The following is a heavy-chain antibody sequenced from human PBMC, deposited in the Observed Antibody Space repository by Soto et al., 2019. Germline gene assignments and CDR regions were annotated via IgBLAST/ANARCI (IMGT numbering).Heavy chain of an antibody. CDR3: ARLIIFVNSSPPGWFDP. J-gene: IGHJ5*02. V-gene: IGHV4-39*01. CDR2: IYYSGST. D-gene: IGHD3-10*01. CDR1: GGSSSSSSYY. Sequence: ASETLSLTCTVSGGSSSSSSYYWGWIRQPPGKGLEWIGSIYYSGSTYYNPSLKSRVTISVDTSKNQFSLKLSSVTAADTAVYYCARLIIFVNSSPPGWFDPWGQGTLVTVSS.